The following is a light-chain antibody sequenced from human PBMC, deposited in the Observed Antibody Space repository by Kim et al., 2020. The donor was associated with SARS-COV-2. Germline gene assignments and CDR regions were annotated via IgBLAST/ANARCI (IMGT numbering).Light chain of an antibody. V-gene: IGKV1-17*03. CDR2: AAS. CDR1: QGINNY. CDR3: KHHHGNPYA. Sequence: DILMTQSPSAMSASVGDTVTITCRASQGINNYLAWFQQKPGKVPKRLIYAASNLQSGVPSRFSGSGSGTEFTLTISSLQPEDFATYYCKHHHGNPYAFGQGTKLEI. J-gene: IGKJ2*01.